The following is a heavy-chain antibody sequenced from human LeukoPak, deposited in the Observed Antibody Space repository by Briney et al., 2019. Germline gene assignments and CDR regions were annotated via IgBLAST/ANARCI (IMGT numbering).Heavy chain of an antibody. D-gene: IGHD4-23*01. J-gene: IGHJ6*03. Sequence: PGGSLRLSCAASGFTVSSNYMSWVRKGPGKGLGWVSVIYSGGSTYYANSVKGGFTISRDNSKNTLYLQMNSLRAEDTAVYYCASGHGNAYYYYSYMDVWGKGATVTVSS. CDR1: GFTVSSNY. V-gene: IGHV3-53*01. CDR3: ASGHGNAYYYYSYMDV. CDR2: IYSGGST.